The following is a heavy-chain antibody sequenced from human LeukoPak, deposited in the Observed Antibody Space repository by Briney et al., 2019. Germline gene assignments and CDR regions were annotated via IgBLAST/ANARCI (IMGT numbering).Heavy chain of an antibody. CDR1: GGSISSYY. D-gene: IGHD2-2*01. J-gene: IGHJ4*02. Sequence: SETLSLTCTVSGGSISSYYWSWIRQPPGKGLEWIGYISYSGSTNYNPSLKSRVTISVDTSKNQFSLKLSSVTAADTAVYCCARHRPHIVVVPAANPDFDYWGQGTLVTVSS. CDR2: ISYSGST. CDR3: ARHRPHIVVVPAANPDFDY. V-gene: IGHV4-59*08.